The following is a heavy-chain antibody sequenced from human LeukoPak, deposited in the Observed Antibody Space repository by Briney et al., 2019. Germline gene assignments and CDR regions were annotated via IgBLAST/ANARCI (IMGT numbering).Heavy chain of an antibody. D-gene: IGHD2-15*01. Sequence: PSETLSLTCSVSGGSISSGGYYWSWIRQHPGKGLEWIGSIYYSGSTYYNPSLNSRVTISVDTSKNQFSLKLSSVTAADTAVYYCARLGWWDSWGQGTLVTVSS. CDR1: GGSISSGGYY. CDR2: IYYSGST. CDR3: ARLGWWDS. V-gene: IGHV4-39*01. J-gene: IGHJ4*02.